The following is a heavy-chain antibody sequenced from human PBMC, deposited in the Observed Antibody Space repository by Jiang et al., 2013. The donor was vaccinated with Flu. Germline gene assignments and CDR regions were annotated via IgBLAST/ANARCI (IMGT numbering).Heavy chain of an antibody. V-gene: IGHV3-30*04. CDR1: GFTFSSYA. J-gene: IGHJ4*02. D-gene: IGHD6-19*01. CDR3: AWTKSSGWYPYFDY. Sequence: GVVQPGRSLRLSCAASGFTFSSYAMHWVRQAPGKGLEWVAVISYDGSNKYYADSVKGRFTISRDNSKNTLYLQMNSLRAEDTAVYYCAWTKSSGWYPYFDYWGQGTLVTVSS. CDR2: ISYDGSNK.